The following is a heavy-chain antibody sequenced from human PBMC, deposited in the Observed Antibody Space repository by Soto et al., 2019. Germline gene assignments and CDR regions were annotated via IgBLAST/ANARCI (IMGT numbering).Heavy chain of an antibody. D-gene: IGHD5-18*01. J-gene: IGHJ5*02. Sequence: SETLSLTCTVSGPSPPPSHPPSTPPPPAKALQWIGYIYYSGSTNYNPSLKSRVTISVDTSKNQFSLKLSSVTAADTAVYYCARNTLIKTAWFDPWGQGTLVTVSS. CDR3: ARNTLIKTAWFDP. CDR2: IYYSGST. V-gene: IGHV4-59*08. CDR1: GPSPPPSH.